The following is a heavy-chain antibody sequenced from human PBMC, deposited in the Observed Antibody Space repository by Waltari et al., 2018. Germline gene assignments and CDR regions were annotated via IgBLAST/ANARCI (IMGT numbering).Heavy chain of an antibody. CDR1: GGSFSGYY. J-gene: IGHJ6*03. V-gene: IGHV4-34*01. CDR2: INHSGST. Sequence: QVQLQQWGAGLLKPSETLSLTCAVYGGSFSGYYWSWIRQPPGKGLGWIGEINHSGSTNYNPSRKSRVTIAVDTSKNQFSLKLSSVTAADTAVYYCARGRSSSSEGYYYYYMDVWGKGTTVTVSS. D-gene: IGHD6-6*01. CDR3: ARGRSSSSEGYYYYYMDV.